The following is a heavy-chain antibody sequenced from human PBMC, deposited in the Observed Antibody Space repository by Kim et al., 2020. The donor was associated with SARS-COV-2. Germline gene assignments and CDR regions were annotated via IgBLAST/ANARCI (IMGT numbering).Heavy chain of an antibody. CDR3: AKSGDILTGYYFSPVSLFDY. CDR2: ISGSGGST. V-gene: IGHV3-23*01. CDR1: GFTFSSYA. Sequence: GGSLRLSCAASGFTFSSYAMSWVRQAPGKGLEWVSAISGSGGSTYYADSVKGRFTISRDNSKNTLYLQMNSLRAEDTAVYYCAKSGDILTGYYFSPVSLFDYWGQGTLVTVSS. J-gene: IGHJ4*02. D-gene: IGHD3-9*01.